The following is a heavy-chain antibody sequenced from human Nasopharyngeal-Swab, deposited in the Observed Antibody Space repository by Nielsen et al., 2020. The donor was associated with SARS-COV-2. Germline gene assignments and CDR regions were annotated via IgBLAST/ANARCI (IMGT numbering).Heavy chain of an antibody. CDR2: INHSGST. D-gene: IGHD5-12*01. J-gene: IGHJ4*02. V-gene: IGHV4-34*01. Sequence: SQTLSLTCAVYGGSFSGYYWSWIRQPSGKGLEWIGEINHSGSTNYSPSLKSRVTISVDTSKNQFSLKLSSVTAADTAVYYCASLVAPIGGWGQGTLVTVSS. CDR3: ASLVAPIGG. CDR1: GGSFSGYY.